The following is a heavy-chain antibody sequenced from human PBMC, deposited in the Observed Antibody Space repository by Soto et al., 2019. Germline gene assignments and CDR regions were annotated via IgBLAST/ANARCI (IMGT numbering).Heavy chain of an antibody. CDR2: MFYRSKWYN. J-gene: IGHJ6*02. CDR1: GDSVSSNNAA. Sequence: SQTLSLTCAISGDSVSSNNAAWNWIRQSPSRGLEWLGRMFYRSKWYNDYAVSVRGRITINPDTSKNQFSLQLNSVTPEDTAVYYCAKEGGNHYYYYALDVWGQGTTVTVSS. D-gene: IGHD3-16*01. CDR3: AKEGGNHYYYYALDV. V-gene: IGHV6-1*01.